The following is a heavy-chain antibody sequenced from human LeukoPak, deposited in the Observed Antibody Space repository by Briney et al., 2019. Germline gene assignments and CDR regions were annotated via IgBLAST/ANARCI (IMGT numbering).Heavy chain of an antibody. Sequence: GGSLRLSCAASGFTVSSNYMSWVRQAPGKGLEWVSVNSGGSTYYADSVKGRFTISRDNSKNTLYLQMNSLRAEDTAVYYCARVLWFGELLVDYWGQGTLVTVSS. V-gene: IGHV3-53*01. J-gene: IGHJ4*02. CDR3: ARVLWFGELLVDY. CDR2: NSGGST. D-gene: IGHD3-10*01. CDR1: GFTVSSNY.